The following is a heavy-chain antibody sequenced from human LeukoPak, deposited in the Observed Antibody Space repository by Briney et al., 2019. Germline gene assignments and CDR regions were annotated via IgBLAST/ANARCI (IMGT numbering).Heavy chain of an antibody. J-gene: IGHJ4*02. V-gene: IGHV1-46*01. Sequence: ASVKVSCKASGYTFTSYYMHWVRQAPGQGLEWMGIISPSGRSTTYAQNFQGRVTITRDMSTSTAYMELSSLRSEDTALYYCAAVGANGGFDYWGQGTLVTVSS. CDR1: GYTFTSYY. CDR3: AAVGANGGFDY. D-gene: IGHD1-26*01. CDR2: ISPSGRST.